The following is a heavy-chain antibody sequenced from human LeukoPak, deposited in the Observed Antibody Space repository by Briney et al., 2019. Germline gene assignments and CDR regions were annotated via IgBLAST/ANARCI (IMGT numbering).Heavy chain of an antibody. D-gene: IGHD5-12*01. CDR2: IYHSGST. CDR3: ARDRSGYDGGLDY. V-gene: IGHV4-30-2*01. CDR1: GGSISSGGYS. Sequence: SETLSLTCAVSGGSISSGGYSWSWIRQPPGKGLEWIGYIYHSGSTYYNPSLKSRVTISVDRSKNQFSLKLSSVTAADTAMYYCARDRSGYDGGLDYWGQGTLVTVSS. J-gene: IGHJ4*02.